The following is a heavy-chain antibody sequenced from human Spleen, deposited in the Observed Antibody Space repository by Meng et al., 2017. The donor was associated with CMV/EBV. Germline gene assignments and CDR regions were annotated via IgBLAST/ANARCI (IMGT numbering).Heavy chain of an antibody. CDR1: GGSISSGGYY. D-gene: IGHD2-2*01. V-gene: IGHV4-31*03. CDR2: IYYSGST. Sequence: CTVSGGSISSGGYYWSWIRQHPGKGLEWIGYIYYSGSTYYNPSLKSRVAISVDTSKNQFSLKLSSVTAADTAVYYCARDLAAMGFDPWGQGTLVTVSS. CDR3: ARDLAAMGFDP. J-gene: IGHJ5*02.